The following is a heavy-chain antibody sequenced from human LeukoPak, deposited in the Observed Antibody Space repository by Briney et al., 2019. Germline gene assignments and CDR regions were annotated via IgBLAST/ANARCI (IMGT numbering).Heavy chain of an antibody. CDR1: GCTFSSYW. Sequence: GGALRLSFAACGCTFSSYWMSWVRQARGKGREGVANIKQDGSEKYYVDPVKGRFTISSDNAKNSLYLQMNSLRAEDTAVYYCARDASNSDFDYCGQGTLVTASS. CDR2: IKQDGSEK. V-gene: IGHV3-7*01. J-gene: IGHJ4*02. CDR3: ARDASNSDFDY. D-gene: IGHD4-23*01.